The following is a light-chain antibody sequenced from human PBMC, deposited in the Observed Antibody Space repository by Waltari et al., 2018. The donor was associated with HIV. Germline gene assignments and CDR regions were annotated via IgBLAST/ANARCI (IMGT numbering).Light chain of an antibody. V-gene: IGLV1-47*01. CDR2: RDN. CDR3: STWDDSLKDVL. Sequence: QSALTQPPSASGTPGQRVTISCSGSSSNVGRNAVYWYQKFPGSAPQLVIYRDNQRPPGVSHRFSASKSGAAASLAIIGLRSEDEADFYCSTWDDSLKDVLFGGGTKLTVL. J-gene: IGLJ2*01. CDR1: SSNVGRNA.